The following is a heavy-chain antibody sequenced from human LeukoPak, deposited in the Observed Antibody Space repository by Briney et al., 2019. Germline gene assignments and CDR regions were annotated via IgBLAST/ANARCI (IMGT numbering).Heavy chain of an antibody. D-gene: IGHD2-2*01. CDR1: GGSFSGYY. J-gene: IGHJ5*02. Sequence: SETLSLTCAVYGGSFSGYYWSWIRQPPGKGLEWIGEINHSGSTNYNPSLKSRVTISVDTSKNQFSLKLSSVTAADTAVYYCARDRYCSSTSCHMRWFDPWGQGTLVTVSS. CDR3: ARDRYCSSTSCHMRWFDP. V-gene: IGHV4-34*01. CDR2: INHSGST.